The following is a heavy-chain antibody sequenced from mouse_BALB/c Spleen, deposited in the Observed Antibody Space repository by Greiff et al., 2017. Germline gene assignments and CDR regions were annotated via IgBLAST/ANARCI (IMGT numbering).Heavy chain of an antibody. Sequence: VHVKQSGPELVKPGASVKISCTASGYSFTGYFMNWVKQSHGKSLEWIGSINPYNGDTFYNQKFKGQATLTVDKSSSTAHMELLSLTSEDSAVYYCRRSDGNDGTFAYWGQGTLVTVSA. CDR3: RRSDGNDGTFAY. J-gene: IGHJ3*01. CDR1: GYSFTGYF. D-gene: IGHD2-2*01. V-gene: IGHV1-37*01. CDR2: INPYNGDT.